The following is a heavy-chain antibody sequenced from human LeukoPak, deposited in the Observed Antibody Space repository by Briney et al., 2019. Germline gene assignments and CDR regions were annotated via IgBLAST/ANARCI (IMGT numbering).Heavy chain of an antibody. J-gene: IGHJ4*02. CDR2: ISAYNGNT. V-gene: IGHV1-18*01. Sequence: AASVKVSCKASGYTFTSYGISWVRQAPGQGLEWMGWISAYNGNTNYAQKLQGRVTMTTDTSTSTAYMELRSLRSDDTAVYYCARELYSYGSLGTDYWGQGTLVTVSS. D-gene: IGHD5-18*01. CDR1: GYTFTSYG. CDR3: ARELYSYGSLGTDY.